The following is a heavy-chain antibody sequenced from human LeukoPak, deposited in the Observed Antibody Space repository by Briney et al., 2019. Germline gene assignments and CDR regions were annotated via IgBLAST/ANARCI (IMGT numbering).Heavy chain of an antibody. Sequence: GGPLRLSCAASGFTFTNYAMHWVRQAPGKGLGWVAVISYDGSNKYYADSVKGRFTISRDNSKNTLYLQMNSLRAEDTAVYSCAREVPYYDSSGYYDYWGQGTLVTVSS. J-gene: IGHJ4*02. D-gene: IGHD3-22*01. V-gene: IGHV3-30-3*01. CDR1: GFTFTNYA. CDR2: ISYDGSNK. CDR3: AREVPYYDSSGYYDY.